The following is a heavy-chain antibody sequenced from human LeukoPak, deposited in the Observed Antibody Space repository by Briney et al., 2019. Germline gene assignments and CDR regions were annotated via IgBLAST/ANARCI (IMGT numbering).Heavy chain of an antibody. J-gene: IGHJ4*02. D-gene: IGHD5-18*01. V-gene: IGHV3-48*01. CDR3: AGGYSYGRGVDY. CDR1: RFTLSTYS. CDR2: ISSSTSTI. Sequence: RGSLRLSCAASRFTLSTYSINWVRQAPGKGLERVSYISSSTSTIYYADSVKGRFTISRDNAKNSLYLQMNSLRAEDTAGYYCAGGYSYGRGVDYWGQGTLVTVSS.